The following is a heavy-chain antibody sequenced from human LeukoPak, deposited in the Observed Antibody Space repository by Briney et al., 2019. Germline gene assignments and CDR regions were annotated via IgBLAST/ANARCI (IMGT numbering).Heavy chain of an antibody. CDR3: ARIRKFGVVVVAASAFDI. Sequence: SETLSLTCTVSGGSISSSSYYWGWIRQPPGKGLEWIGSIYYSGSTYYNPSLKSRVTISVDASKNQFSLKLSSVTAADTAVYYCARIRKFGVVVVAASAFDIWGQGTMVTVSS. D-gene: IGHD2-15*01. V-gene: IGHV4-39*01. CDR1: GGSISSSSYY. J-gene: IGHJ3*02. CDR2: IYYSGST.